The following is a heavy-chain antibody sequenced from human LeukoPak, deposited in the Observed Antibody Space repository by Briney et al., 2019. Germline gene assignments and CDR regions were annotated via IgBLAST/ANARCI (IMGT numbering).Heavy chain of an antibody. CDR3: ARHKYQLPQYFQH. CDR1: GYTFTIYG. Sequence: ASVKVSFKASGYTFTIYGISWVRQAPGQVLEWMGWISAYNCNTNYAQKLQGRATMTTDTSTSTAYMELRSLSSDDTAVYYCARHKYQLPQYFQHWGQGTVVTVSS. CDR2: ISAYNCNT. D-gene: IGHD2-2*01. V-gene: IGHV1-18*01. J-gene: IGHJ1*01.